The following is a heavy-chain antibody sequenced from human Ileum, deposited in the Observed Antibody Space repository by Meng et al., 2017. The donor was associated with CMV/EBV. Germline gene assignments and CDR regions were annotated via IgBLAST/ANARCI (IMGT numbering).Heavy chain of an antibody. D-gene: IGHD6-13*01. J-gene: IGHJ6*02. CDR3: ARDLGYSSSWRYYYGMDV. V-gene: IGHV6-1*01. CDR1: GDSVSSNSAA. Sequence: SQTLSLTCAISGDSVSSNSAAWNWIRQSPSRGLEWLGRTYYRSKWYNDYAVSVKSRITINPDTSKNQFSLQLNSVTPEDTVVYYCARDLGYSSSWRYYYGMDVWGQGTTVTVSS. CDR2: TYYRSKWYN.